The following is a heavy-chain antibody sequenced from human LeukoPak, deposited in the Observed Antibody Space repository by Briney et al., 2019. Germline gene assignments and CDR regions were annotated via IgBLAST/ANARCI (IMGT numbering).Heavy chain of an antibody. J-gene: IGHJ4*02. D-gene: IGHD2-15*01. CDR1: GGTFSSYA. CDR3: ARSAGLYCSGGSCPHGY. V-gene: IGHV1-8*02. CDR2: MNPNSGNT. Sequence: ASVKVSCKASGGTFSSYAISWVRQATGQGLEWMGWMNPNSGNTGYAQKFQGRVTMTRNTSISTAYMELSSLRSEDTAVYYCARSAGLYCSGGSCPHGYWGQGTLVTVSS.